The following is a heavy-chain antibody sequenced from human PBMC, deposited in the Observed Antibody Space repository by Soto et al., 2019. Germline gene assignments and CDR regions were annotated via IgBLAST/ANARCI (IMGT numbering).Heavy chain of an antibody. D-gene: IGHD3-10*01. CDR3: AKGDGRRVPRHVDY. CDR2: ISSGGGSP. Sequence: EVQLLESGGGMVQPGGSLRLSCAASGFTFSDYAMSWVRQAPGKGLEWVSGISSGGGSPYNADSVKGRFSISGNNSKSTLYLQMNGLRADDTAVYYCAKGDGRRVPRHVDYWGQGTLVTVSS. V-gene: IGHV3-23*01. CDR1: GFTFSDYA. J-gene: IGHJ4*02.